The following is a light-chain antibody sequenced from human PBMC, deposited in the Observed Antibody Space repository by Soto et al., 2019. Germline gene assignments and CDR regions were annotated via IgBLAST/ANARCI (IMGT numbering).Light chain of an antibody. CDR2: DAS. V-gene: IGKV1-5*01. Sequence: DIQMTQSPSTLSASVGDRVTITCRASQSISSWLAWYQQKPGKAPKLLIYDASSLESGVPSRFSGSGSGTAFTLTISSLQPDDFATYYCQQYNSYSLTVGGGTKVEIK. CDR3: QQYNSYSLT. CDR1: QSISSW. J-gene: IGKJ4*01.